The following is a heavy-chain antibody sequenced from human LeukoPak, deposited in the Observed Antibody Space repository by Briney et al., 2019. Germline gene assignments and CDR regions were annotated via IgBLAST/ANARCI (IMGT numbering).Heavy chain of an antibody. J-gene: IGHJ6*03. CDR2: TSGEGDNT. D-gene: IGHD2-21*01. Sequence: PGGSLRLSCAASGFTFSNYAMTWVRQAPGKGLEWVSDTSGEGDNTHHADSVKGRFNISRDNSKNMVYVQVDTLRAEHTAVYYCATECCVGRPTWYYIDVWGKGTPVTVSS. V-gene: IGHV3-23*01. CDR3: ATECCVGRPTWYYIDV. CDR1: GFTFSNYA.